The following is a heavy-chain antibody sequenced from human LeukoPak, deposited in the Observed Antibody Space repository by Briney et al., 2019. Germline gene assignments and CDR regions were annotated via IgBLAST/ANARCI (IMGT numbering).Heavy chain of an antibody. Sequence: SETLSLTCAVYGGSFSGYYWSWIRQPPGKGLEWVGEINHSGSTSYNPSLKSRVTISVDTSKNQFSLKLSSVTAADTAVYYCARARVDYYYDSSGYYYAGYYYYYYMDVWGKGTTVTVSS. J-gene: IGHJ6*03. CDR3: ARARVDYYYDSSGYYYAGYYYYYYMDV. V-gene: IGHV4-34*01. D-gene: IGHD3-22*01. CDR1: GGSFSGYY. CDR2: INHSGST.